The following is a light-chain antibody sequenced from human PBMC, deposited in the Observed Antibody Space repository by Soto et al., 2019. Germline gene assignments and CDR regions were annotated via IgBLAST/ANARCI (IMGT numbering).Light chain of an antibody. CDR3: QQYNNWPFS. CDR1: QGVTTN. J-gene: IGKJ5*01. CDR2: DVS. V-gene: IGKV3-15*01. Sequence: IVMTQSPDPLSVYPGERATLTCRAGQGVTTNFAWYQQKSGQSPRLLIYDVSIRATGVPARFSATGSETDFTLTISGLQAGDSAVYFCQQYNNWPFSFGQGTRLEIK.